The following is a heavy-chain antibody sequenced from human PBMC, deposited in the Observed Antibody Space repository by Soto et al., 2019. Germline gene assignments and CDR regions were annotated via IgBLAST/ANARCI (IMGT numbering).Heavy chain of an antibody. CDR3: AREGIGGATYYYYGMDV. CDR2: IIPIFGTA. Sequence: SVKVSCKASGGTFSSYAISWVRQAPGQGLEWMGGIIPIFGTANYAQKFQGRVTITADESTSTAYMELSSLRSEDTAVYYCAREGIGGATYYYYGMDVWGQGPTVTVSS. J-gene: IGHJ6*02. V-gene: IGHV1-69*13. CDR1: GGTFSSYA. D-gene: IGHD1-26*01.